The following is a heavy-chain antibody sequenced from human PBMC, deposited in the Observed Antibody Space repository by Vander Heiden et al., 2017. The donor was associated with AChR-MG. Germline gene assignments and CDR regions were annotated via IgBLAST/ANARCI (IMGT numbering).Heavy chain of an antibody. CDR3: AGLYSSSWYFGQTPTPRADY. CDR2: IYYSGST. D-gene: IGHD6-13*01. Sequence: QLQLQESGPGLVKPSETLSLTCTVSGGSISSSSYYWGWIRQPPGKGLEWIGSIYYSGSTYYNPSLKSRVTISVDTSKNQFSLKLSSVTAADTAVYYCAGLYSSSWYFGQTPTPRADYWGQGTLVTVSS. CDR1: GGSISSSSYY. V-gene: IGHV4-39*01. J-gene: IGHJ4*02.